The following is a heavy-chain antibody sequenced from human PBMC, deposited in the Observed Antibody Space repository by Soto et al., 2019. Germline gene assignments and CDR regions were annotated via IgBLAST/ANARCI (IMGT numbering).Heavy chain of an antibody. CDR2: MNPNSDNT. D-gene: IGHD6-13*01. J-gene: IGHJ3*02. CDR3: ATSSSWYGDAFDI. V-gene: IGHV1-8*01. CDR1: GYTFTSYD. Sequence: ASVKVSCKASGYTFTSYDINWVRQATGQGLEWMGWMNPNSDNTGYARKFQGRVTMTRNTSISTAYMELSSLRSEDTAVYYCATSSSWYGDAFDIWGQGTMVTVSS.